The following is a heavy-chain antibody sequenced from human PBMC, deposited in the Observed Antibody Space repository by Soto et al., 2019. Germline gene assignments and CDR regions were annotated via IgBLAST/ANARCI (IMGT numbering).Heavy chain of an antibody. V-gene: IGHV3-15*07. CDR2: IKSKTDGGTT. J-gene: IGHJ4*02. CDR1: GFTGGNAW. D-gene: IGHD3-22*01. CDR3: TTDGKYGSSGFDDY. Sequence: EGSLGLSCAASGFTGGNAWMNYVRQAPGKGLEWVGRIKSKTDGGTTNYAAPVKGRFTISRDDSKNTLYLQMNSLKTEDTAVYYCTTDGKYGSSGFDDYWGTAPLVTVS.